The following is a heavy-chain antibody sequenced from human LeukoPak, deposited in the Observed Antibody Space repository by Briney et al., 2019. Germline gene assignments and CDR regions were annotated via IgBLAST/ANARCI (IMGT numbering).Heavy chain of an antibody. CDR3: ARDHATVTNYYYYYMDV. J-gene: IGHJ6*03. V-gene: IGHV1-2*02. CDR2: INPNSGGT. D-gene: IGHD4-17*01. CDR1: GYTFTGYY. Sequence: ASVKVSCKASGYTFTGYYMHWVRQAPGQGLEWMGWINPNSGGTNYAQKFQGRVTMTRDTSISTAYMELSRLRSDDTAVYYCARDHATVTNYYYYYMDVWGKGTTVTVSS.